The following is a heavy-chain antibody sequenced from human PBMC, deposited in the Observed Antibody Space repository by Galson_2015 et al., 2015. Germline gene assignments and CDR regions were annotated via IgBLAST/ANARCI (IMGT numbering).Heavy chain of an antibody. Sequence: SLRLSCAASGFTFDDYAMHWVRQAPGKGLECVSGINWNSDTIGYADSVKGRFTISRDNAKNSLYLQMNSLRAEDTALYYCAKDGNSSSFGDGWFDPWGQGTLVTVSS. V-gene: IGHV3-9*01. CDR3: AKDGNSSSFGDGWFDP. J-gene: IGHJ5*02. D-gene: IGHD6-6*01. CDR2: INWNSDTI. CDR1: GFTFDDYA.